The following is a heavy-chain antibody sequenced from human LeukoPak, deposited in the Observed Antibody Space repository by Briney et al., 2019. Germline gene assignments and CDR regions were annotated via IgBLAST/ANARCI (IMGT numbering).Heavy chain of an antibody. J-gene: IGHJ4*02. CDR3: TRSSGYYYYYYFDY. Sequence: GGSLRLSCAASGFTFSSYGIHWVRQAPGKGLEWVAFIRYDGSNKYYADSVKGRFTISRDNSKNTLYLQMNSLRAEGTAVYYCTRSSGYYYYYYFDYWGQGTLVTVSS. D-gene: IGHD3-22*01. CDR1: GFTFSSYG. V-gene: IGHV3-30*02. CDR2: IRYDGSNK.